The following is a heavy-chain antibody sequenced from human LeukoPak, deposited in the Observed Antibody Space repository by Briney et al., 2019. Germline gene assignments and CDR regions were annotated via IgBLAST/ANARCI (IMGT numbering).Heavy chain of an antibody. Sequence: PGGSLRLSCAASGFTFTSYWMHWVRQAPGKGLVWLSRINSDGTITSYADSLEGRFTISRDNAKNTVYLQMNSLRAEDTAVYYCERGHVWGSYSHHDYWGQGILVTVSS. D-gene: IGHD3-16*01. CDR1: GFTFTSYW. CDR3: ERGHVWGSYSHHDY. J-gene: IGHJ4*02. CDR2: INSDGTIT. V-gene: IGHV3-74*01.